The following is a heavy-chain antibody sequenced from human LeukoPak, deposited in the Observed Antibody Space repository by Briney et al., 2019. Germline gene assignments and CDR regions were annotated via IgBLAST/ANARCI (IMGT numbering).Heavy chain of an antibody. CDR3: LRSGGGRASN. CDR2: FSGSGGST. Sequence: PGGSLRLSCAASGFTFSSYAMSWVRQAPGKGLECISGFSGSGGSTYYADSVKGRFTISRDNSKNTLYLQMSSLRAEDTAVYYCLRSGGGRASNWGQGTLVTVSS. CDR1: GFTFSSYA. J-gene: IGHJ4*02. V-gene: IGHV3-23*01. D-gene: IGHD2-15*01.